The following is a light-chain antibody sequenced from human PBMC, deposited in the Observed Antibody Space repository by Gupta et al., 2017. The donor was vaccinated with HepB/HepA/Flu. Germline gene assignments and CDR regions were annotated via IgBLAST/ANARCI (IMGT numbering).Light chain of an antibody. CDR1: QSVSSN. V-gene: IGKV3-15*01. CDR3: QQYNNWRGS. J-gene: IGKJ2*04. CDR2: GAS. Sequence: EIVMTPSPATLSVSPGERATLSCRASQSVSSNLAWYQQKPGQAPRLLIYGASTRATGIPARFSGSGSGTEFTLTISSLQSEDFAVYYCQQYNNWRGSFGQGTKLEIK.